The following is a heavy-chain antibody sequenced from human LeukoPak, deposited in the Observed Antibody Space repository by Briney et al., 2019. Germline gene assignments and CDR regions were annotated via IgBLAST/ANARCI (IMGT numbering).Heavy chain of an antibody. J-gene: IGHJ4*02. V-gene: IGHV1-2*06. Sequence: ASVKVSCKASGYTFTGYYMHWVRQAPGQGLEWMGRINPNSGGADYAQKFQGRVTMTRDTSISTAYMELSRLRSDDTAVYYCARDRYSYGVATTSFDYWGQGTLVTVSS. CDR2: INPNSGGA. CDR3: ARDRYSYGVATTSFDY. CDR1: GYTFTGYY. D-gene: IGHD5-24*01.